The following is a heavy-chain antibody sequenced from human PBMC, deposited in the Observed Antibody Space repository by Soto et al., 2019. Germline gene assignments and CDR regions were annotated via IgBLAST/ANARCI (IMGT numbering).Heavy chain of an antibody. CDR3: AKDRFHVVVTATVFDP. CDR1: GFTFSSYA. J-gene: IGHJ5*02. D-gene: IGHD2-21*02. Sequence: GGSLRLSCAASGFTFSSYAMSWVRQAPGKGLEWVSAISGSGGSTYYADSVKGRFTISRDNSKNTLYLQMNSLRAEDTAIYSCAKDRFHVVVTATVFDPWGQGTLVTVSS. CDR2: ISGSGGST. V-gene: IGHV3-23*01.